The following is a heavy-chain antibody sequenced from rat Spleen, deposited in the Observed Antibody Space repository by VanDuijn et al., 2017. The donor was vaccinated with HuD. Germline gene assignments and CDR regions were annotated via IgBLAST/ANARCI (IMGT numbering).Heavy chain of an antibody. D-gene: IGHD1-11*01. CDR3: AILTTEAPW. J-gene: IGHJ2*01. V-gene: IGHV5-46*01. CDR1: GFTFSSSP. Sequence: EVQLVESGGGLVQPGRSMKLSCAASGFTFSSSPMAWVRQAPTKGLEWVATISTGGGSAYYRDSVKGRFTISRDNAKSTLYLQMNSLRSEDTATYYCAILTTEAPWWGQGVMVTVSS. CDR2: ISTGGGSA.